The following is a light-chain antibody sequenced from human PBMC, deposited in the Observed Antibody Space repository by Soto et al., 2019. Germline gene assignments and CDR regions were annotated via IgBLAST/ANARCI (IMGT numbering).Light chain of an antibody. Sequence: EIVLTQSAGTLSMYTGERATLSCRASQSVSNNYLAWYQQKPGQAPRLLIYDASNRATGIPARFSGSGSGTDFTLTISRLEPEDFAVYYCQQYGSSPRTFGQGTKVDI. V-gene: IGKV3-20*01. CDR1: QSVSNNY. CDR3: QQYGSSPRT. CDR2: DAS. J-gene: IGKJ1*01.